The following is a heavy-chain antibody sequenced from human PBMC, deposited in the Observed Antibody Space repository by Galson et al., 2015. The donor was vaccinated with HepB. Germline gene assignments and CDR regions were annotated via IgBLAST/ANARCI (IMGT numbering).Heavy chain of an antibody. V-gene: IGHV3-11*05. J-gene: IGHJ3*02. CDR2: ISSSSSYT. CDR1: GFTFSDYY. D-gene: IGHD5-24*01. Sequence: SLRLSCAASGFTFSDYYMSWLRQAPGKGLEWVSYISSSSSYTNYADSVKGRFTISRDNAKNSLYLQMNSLRAEDTAVYYCARDEAALQAVAFDIWGQGTMVTVSS. CDR3: ARDEAALQAVAFDI.